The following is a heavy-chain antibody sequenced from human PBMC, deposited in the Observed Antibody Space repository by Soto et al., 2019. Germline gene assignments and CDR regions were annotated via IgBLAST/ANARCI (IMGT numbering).Heavy chain of an antibody. J-gene: IGHJ4*02. D-gene: IGHD2-2*01. CDR3: ARLPLDCSSTSCLYYFDY. CDR2: IYYSGST. CDR1: GGSISSYY. V-gene: IGHV4-59*08. Sequence: PSETLSLTCTVSGGSISSYYWSWIRQPPGKGLEWIGYIYYSGSTNYNPSLKSRVTISVDTSKTQFSLKLSSVTAADTAVYYCARLPLDCSSTSCLYYFDYWGQGPLVTVSS.